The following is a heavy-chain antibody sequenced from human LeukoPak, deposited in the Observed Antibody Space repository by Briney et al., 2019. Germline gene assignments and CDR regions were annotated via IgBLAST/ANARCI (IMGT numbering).Heavy chain of an antibody. CDR3: ARHIDFGRGYRNGYNY. J-gene: IGHJ4*02. V-gene: IGHV5-51*01. CDR2: IYPGDSDT. CDR1: GYSFTTYR. Sequence: GESLKTSCKGSGYSFTTYRIGWGRQMPGKGLEWMGIIYPGDSDTRYSPSFQGQVTISVDKSINTAYLQWSSLKASDTAMYYCARHIDFGRGYRNGYNYWGQGTLVTVSS. D-gene: IGHD5-18*01.